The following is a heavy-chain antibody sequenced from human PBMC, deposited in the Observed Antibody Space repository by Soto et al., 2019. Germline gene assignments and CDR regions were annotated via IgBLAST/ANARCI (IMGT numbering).Heavy chain of an antibody. CDR2: IYYSGDT. Sequence: KPSETLSLTCTVSGGSMSSGDYYWSWIRQPPGKGLEWIGYIYYSGDTFYNPSLESRVTISKGTSKNQFSLRLSSVTAADTAVYYCARGSTYYGMGIWGPGALVTVSS. CDR3: ARGSTYYGMGI. J-gene: IGHJ4*02. V-gene: IGHV4-30-4*01. D-gene: IGHD3-10*01. CDR1: GGSMSSGDYY.